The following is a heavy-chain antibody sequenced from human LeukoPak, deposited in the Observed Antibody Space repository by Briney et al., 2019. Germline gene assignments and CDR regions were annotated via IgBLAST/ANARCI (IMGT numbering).Heavy chain of an antibody. CDR1: GYTFTSYG. D-gene: IGHD3-22*01. CDR2: ISAYNGNT. J-gene: IGHJ6*02. V-gene: IGHV1-18*01. Sequence: ASVKVPCKASGYTFTSYGISWVRQAPGQGLEWMGWISAYNGNTNYAQKLQGRVTMTTDTSTSTAYMELRSLRSDDTAVYYCARRDDSYYYYGMDVWGQGTTVTVSS. CDR3: ARRDDSYYYYGMDV.